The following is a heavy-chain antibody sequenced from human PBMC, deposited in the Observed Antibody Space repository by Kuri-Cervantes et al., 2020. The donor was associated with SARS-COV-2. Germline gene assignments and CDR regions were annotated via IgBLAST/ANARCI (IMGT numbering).Heavy chain of an antibody. CDR2: INPDGNYT. Sequence: GESLKISCAASGFTFSGHWIHWVRHAPGKGLVWVSRINPDGNYTNNADSVKGRFTLSRDNAKNMLFLQMNSLRAKDTVVYYCVSDGDHWNFDYWGQGTLVTVSS. CDR1: GFTFSGHW. V-gene: IGHV3-74*01. D-gene: IGHD1-1*01. CDR3: VSDGDHWNFDY. J-gene: IGHJ4*02.